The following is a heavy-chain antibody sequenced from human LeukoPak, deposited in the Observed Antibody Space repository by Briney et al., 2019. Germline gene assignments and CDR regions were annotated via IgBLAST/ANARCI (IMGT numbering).Heavy chain of an antibody. Sequence: GASVKVSCKASGYTFTGYYMHWVRQAPGQGLEWMGWINPNSGGTNYAQKFQGRVTMTRDTSISTAYMELSRLRSDDTAVYYCASLRYYYDSSGYYYFDYWGQGTLATVSS. V-gene: IGHV1-2*02. CDR2: INPNSGGT. J-gene: IGHJ4*02. D-gene: IGHD3-22*01. CDR1: GYTFTGYY. CDR3: ASLRYYYDSSGYYYFDY.